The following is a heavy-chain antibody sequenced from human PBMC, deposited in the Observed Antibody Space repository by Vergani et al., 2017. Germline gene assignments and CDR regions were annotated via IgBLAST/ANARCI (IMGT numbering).Heavy chain of an antibody. D-gene: IGHD3-10*01. CDR3: SRHRGSGCFFPSSYFYGMDV. CDR1: DSSIMTNPY. J-gene: IGHJ6*02. V-gene: IGHV4-38-2*01. CDR2: IHHSGDT. Sequence: QVQLQESGPGLVKPSETLTLTCDVSDSSIMTNPYWGWFRQSPGKGLEWIGCIHHSGDTHYNSSLKSRFSISIVSSSKFSLSLTSVTAADTAIYYCSRHRGSGCFFPSSYFYGMDVWGHGTTVTVSS.